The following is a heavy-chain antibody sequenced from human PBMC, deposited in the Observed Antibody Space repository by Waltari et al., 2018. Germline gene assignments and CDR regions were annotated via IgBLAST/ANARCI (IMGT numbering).Heavy chain of an antibody. CDR1: GFTFINNA. Sequence: EVQLVESGGGLVQPGGSLRLSCAVSGFTFINNAISWVRQAPGKGLEWVSATGDGGSFTYYADSAKGRFSISRDNSKNTVYLQMNSLRAEDSALYYCARGFGELLPLDYWGQGTLVTVST. J-gene: IGHJ4*02. CDR2: TGDGGSFT. D-gene: IGHD3-10*01. V-gene: IGHV3-23*04. CDR3: ARGFGELLPLDY.